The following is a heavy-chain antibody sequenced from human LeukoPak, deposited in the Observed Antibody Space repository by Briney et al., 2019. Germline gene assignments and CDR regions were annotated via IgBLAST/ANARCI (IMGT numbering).Heavy chain of an antibody. CDR3: VKRAYCGGDCYPDY. V-gene: IGHV3-23*01. CDR2: INHNGAST. J-gene: IGHJ4*02. CDR1: GFTFTSFA. Sequence: GGSLRLSGAASGFTFTSFAMSWVRHTPGKGPQWVSAINHNGASTYYADSVRGRFTISRDNSRNTLYLQLNSLRVEDTAVYYCVKRAYCGGDCYPDYWGQGTLVTVSS. D-gene: IGHD2-21*02.